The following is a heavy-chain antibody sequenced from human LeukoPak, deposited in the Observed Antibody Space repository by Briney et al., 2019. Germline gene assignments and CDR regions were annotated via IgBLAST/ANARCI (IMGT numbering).Heavy chain of an antibody. CDR3: AREGSYYGSGSSYYYYYGMDV. J-gene: IGHJ6*02. Sequence: SVKVSCKASGGTFSSYAISWVRQAPGQGLEWMGRIIPILGIANYAQKFQGRVTITADKSTSTAYMELSSLRSEDTDVYYCAREGSYYGSGSSYYYYYGMDVWGQGTTVTVSS. CDR1: GGTFSSYA. V-gene: IGHV1-69*04. CDR2: IIPILGIA. D-gene: IGHD3-10*01.